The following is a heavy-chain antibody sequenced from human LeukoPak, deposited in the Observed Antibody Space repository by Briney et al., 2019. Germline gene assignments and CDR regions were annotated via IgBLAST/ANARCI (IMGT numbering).Heavy chain of an antibody. CDR1: SASIRSDY. CDR2: IYHNGVT. D-gene: IGHD6-19*01. CDR3: ARHGGFGNGWHDS. V-gene: IGHV4-59*08. J-gene: IGHJ5*01. Sequence: NPLETLSLTCTVASASIRSDYWSSIRHPPGHGLEWIGYIYHNGVTSYNPSLKSRATILIDIFRNQFSLKLASVTAADTAVYYCARHGGFGNGWHDSWGQGTLVTVSS.